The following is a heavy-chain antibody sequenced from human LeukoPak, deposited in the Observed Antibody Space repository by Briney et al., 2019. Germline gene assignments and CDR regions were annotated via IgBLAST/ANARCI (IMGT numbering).Heavy chain of an antibody. CDR1: GFTFSSYA. D-gene: IGHD3-22*01. V-gene: IGHV3-23*01. Sequence: PGGSLRLSCAASGFTFSSYAMSWVRQAPGKGLEWVSAISDSGGSTYYADSVKGRFTISRDNSKSTLYLQMNSLRAEDTAVYYCAKDGLPYYYDSSGYYLDYWGQGTLVTVSS. J-gene: IGHJ4*02. CDR2: ISDSGGST. CDR3: AKDGLPYYYDSSGYYLDY.